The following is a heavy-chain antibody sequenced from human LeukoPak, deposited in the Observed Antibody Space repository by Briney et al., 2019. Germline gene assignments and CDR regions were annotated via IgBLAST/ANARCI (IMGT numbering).Heavy chain of an antibody. Sequence: SETLSLTCTVSGESMSGFYWNWIRQPPGKGLEWIGYMHYTGSTNYNPSLTSRVTISIDTSKNQFSLKLSSVTAADTAVYYCARDGAATTPGSWGQGTLVTVSS. J-gene: IGHJ4*02. CDR2: MHYTGST. V-gene: IGHV4-59*12. CDR1: GESMSGFY. D-gene: IGHD6-25*01. CDR3: ARDGAATTPGS.